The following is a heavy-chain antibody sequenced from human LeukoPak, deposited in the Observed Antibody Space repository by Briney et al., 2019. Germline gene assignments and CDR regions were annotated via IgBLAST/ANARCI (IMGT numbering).Heavy chain of an antibody. CDR3: ARMNYVSTGWGAPFDY. CDR2: IRSSGTTT. V-gene: IGHV3-48*04. D-gene: IGHD1-7*01. CDR1: GFPFSTYS. Sequence: PGGSLRLSCAASGFPFSTYSMNWVRQDPGRGLEWLSYIRSSGTTTYYADSVKGRFTISRDNAKNLLFLQMNSLRAEDTAVYYCARMNYVSTGWGAPFDYWGQGTLVTVSS. J-gene: IGHJ4*02.